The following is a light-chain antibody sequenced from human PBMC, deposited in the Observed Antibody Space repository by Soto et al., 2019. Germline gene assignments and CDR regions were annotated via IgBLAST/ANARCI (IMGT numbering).Light chain of an antibody. J-gene: IGKJ4*01. CDR1: QDSSNY. V-gene: IGKV1-33*01. CDR3: QQYDNLPIT. CDR2: DAS. Sequence: DIQMTQSPSSLSASVGDRITITCQASQDSSNYLNWYQQKPGKAPKLLIYDASNLETGVPSRFSGSGSGTDFTFTISSLQPEDIATYYCQQYDNLPITFGGGAQVDIK.